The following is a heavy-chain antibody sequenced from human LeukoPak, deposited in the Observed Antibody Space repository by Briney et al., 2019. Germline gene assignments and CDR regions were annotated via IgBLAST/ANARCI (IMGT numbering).Heavy chain of an antibody. CDR3: ARGPIAVAAPDY. J-gene: IGHJ4*02. D-gene: IGHD6-19*01. V-gene: IGHV4-59*01. Sequence: SETLSLTCTVSGGSISSYYWSWIRQPPGKGLEWIGYIYYSGSTNYNPSLKSRVTISVDTSKNQSSLKLSSVTAADTAVYYCARGPIAVAAPDYWGQGTLVTVSS. CDR2: IYYSGST. CDR1: GGSISSYY.